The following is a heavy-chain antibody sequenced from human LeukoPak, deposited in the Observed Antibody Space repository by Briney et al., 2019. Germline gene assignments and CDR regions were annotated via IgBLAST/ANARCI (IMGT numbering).Heavy chain of an antibody. D-gene: IGHD5-18*01. CDR3: AKDYHKYSYGLD. V-gene: IGHV3-23*01. CDR2: ISSRGDST. CDR1: GFIFSNYA. J-gene: IGHJ4*02. Sequence: GGSLRLSCAASGFIFSNYAMSWVRQVPGRGLEWVSTISSRGDSTYVADSVKGRFTISRDNSKNSLYLQMNTVRAEDTAVYYCAKDYHKYSYGLDWGQGTLVTVSS.